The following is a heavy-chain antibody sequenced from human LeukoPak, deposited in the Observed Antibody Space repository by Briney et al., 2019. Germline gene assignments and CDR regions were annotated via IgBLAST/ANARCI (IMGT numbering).Heavy chain of an antibody. V-gene: IGHV3-33*01. CDR1: GFTFSSFG. D-gene: IGHD6-13*01. J-gene: IGHJ4*02. CDR2: IWYDGSKK. Sequence: GGSLRLSCAASGFTFSSFGMHWVRQAPGKGLEWVAIIWYDGSKKYYADSLRGRITISRDNSKNTLYLQMNSLRAEDTAVYYCARGEQLENWGQGTLVTVSS. CDR3: ARGEQLEN.